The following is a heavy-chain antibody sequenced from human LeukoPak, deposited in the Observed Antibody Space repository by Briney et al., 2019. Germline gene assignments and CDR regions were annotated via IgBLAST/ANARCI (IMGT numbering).Heavy chain of an antibody. Sequence: ASVKVSCKASGYTFTGYYMHWVRQAPGQGLEWMGWINPNSGGTNYAQKFQGRVTMTRDTSINTAYMELSRLRSDDTAVYYCARDPSGSYYGWFDPRGQGTLVSVSS. CDR2: INPNSGGT. J-gene: IGHJ5*02. CDR3: ARDPSGSYYGWFDP. V-gene: IGHV1-2*02. D-gene: IGHD1-26*01. CDR1: GYTFTGYY.